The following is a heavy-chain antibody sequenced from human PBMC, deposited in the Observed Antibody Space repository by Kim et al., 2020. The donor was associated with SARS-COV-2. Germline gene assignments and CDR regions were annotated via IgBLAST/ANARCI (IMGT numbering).Heavy chain of an antibody. CDR1: GGSISSGGYY. CDR3: ASANYYDSSGYYGPRLGYYYYGMDV. CDR2: IYYSGST. Sequence: SETLSLTCTVSGGSISSGGYYWSWIRQHPGKGLEWIGYIYYSGSTYYNPSLKSRLTISVDTSKNQFSLKLSSVTAADTAVYYCASANYYDSSGYYGPRLGYYYYGMDVWGQGTTVTVSS. D-gene: IGHD3-22*01. V-gene: IGHV4-31*03. J-gene: IGHJ6*02.